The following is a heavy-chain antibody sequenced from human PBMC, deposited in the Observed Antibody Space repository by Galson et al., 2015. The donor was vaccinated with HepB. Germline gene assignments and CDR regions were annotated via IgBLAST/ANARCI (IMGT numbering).Heavy chain of an antibody. CDR3: AKDGNSSGCFKPTMRYRQY. CDR2: ISYAGYNK. CDR1: GFTFSNYG. V-gene: IGHV3-30*18. D-gene: IGHD6-19*01. J-gene: IGHJ1*01. Sequence: SLRLPCAVSGFTFSNYGLHWVRHAPGKGLEWVAIISYAGYNKYSVVSSRFTGFRDNSKNTLYLQMNRLTTEETAVNYCAKDGNSSGCFKPTMRYRQYWGQGALVTVSS.